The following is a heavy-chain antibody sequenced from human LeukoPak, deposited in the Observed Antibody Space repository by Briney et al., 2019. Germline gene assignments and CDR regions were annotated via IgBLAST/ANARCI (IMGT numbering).Heavy chain of an antibody. CDR1: GGSISSSSYY. Sequence: SETLSLTCTVSGGSISSSSYYWGWLRQPPGKGLEWIGSIYYSGSTYYNPSLKSRVTISVDTSKNQFSLKLSSVTAADTAVYYCARPAADIVVVVAAPDDAFDIWGQGTMVTVSS. V-gene: IGHV4-39*01. J-gene: IGHJ3*02. CDR2: IYYSGST. D-gene: IGHD2-15*01. CDR3: ARPAADIVVVVAAPDDAFDI.